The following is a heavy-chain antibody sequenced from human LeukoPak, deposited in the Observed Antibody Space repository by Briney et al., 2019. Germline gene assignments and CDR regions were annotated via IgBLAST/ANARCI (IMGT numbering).Heavy chain of an antibody. CDR1: GFTFGDYA. CDR3: TRDTHYYDSSGYSDY. J-gene: IGHJ4*02. CDR2: IRSKAYGGTT. V-gene: IGHV3-49*04. D-gene: IGHD3-22*01. Sequence: PGGSLRLSCTASGFTFGDYAMSWVRQAPGKGLEWVGFIRSKAYGGTTEYAASVKGRFTISRDDSKGIAYLQMNSLKTEDTAVYYCTRDTHYYDSSGYSDYWGQGTLVTVSS.